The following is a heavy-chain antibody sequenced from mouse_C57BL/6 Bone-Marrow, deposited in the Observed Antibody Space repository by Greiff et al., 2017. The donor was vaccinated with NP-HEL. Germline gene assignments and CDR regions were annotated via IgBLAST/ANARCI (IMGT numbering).Heavy chain of an antibody. V-gene: IGHV1-64*01. CDR2: IHPNSGSP. CDR3: ARYYGNYDYAMDY. Sequence: QVQLKQPGAELVKPGASVKLSCKASGYTFTSYWMHCVKQRPGQGLEWIGMIHPNSGSPNYNEKFKSKATLTVDKSSSTAYMQLSSLTSEDSAVYYCARYYGNYDYAMDYWGQGTSVTVSS. J-gene: IGHJ4*01. D-gene: IGHD2-1*01. CDR1: GYTFTSYW.